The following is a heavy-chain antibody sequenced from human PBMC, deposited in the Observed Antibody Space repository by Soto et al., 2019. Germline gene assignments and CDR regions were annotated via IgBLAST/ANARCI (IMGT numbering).Heavy chain of an antibody. D-gene: IGHD3-22*01. V-gene: IGHV3-49*03. CDR3: TATITMIVVVYAFDI. CDR1: GFTFGDYA. Sequence: GGSLRLSCTASGFTFGDYAMSWFRQAPGKGLEWVGFIRSKAYGGTTEYAASVKGRFTISRDDSKNTAYLQMNSLKTEDTAVYYCTATITMIVVVYAFDIWGQGTMVTVSS. CDR2: IRSKAYGGTT. J-gene: IGHJ3*02.